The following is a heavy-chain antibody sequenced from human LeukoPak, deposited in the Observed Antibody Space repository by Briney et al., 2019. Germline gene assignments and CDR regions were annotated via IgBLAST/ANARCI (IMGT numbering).Heavy chain of an antibody. V-gene: IGHV1-69*05. CDR2: IIPIFGTA. Sequence: GASVKVSCKASGGTFSSYAISWVRQAPGQGLEWMGGIIPIFGTANYAQKFQGRVTITMDESTSTAYMELSSLRSEDTAVYYCASSAVERWLQFRGFDPWGQGTLVTVSS. CDR1: GGTFSSYA. J-gene: IGHJ5*02. CDR3: ASSAVERWLQFRGFDP. D-gene: IGHD5-24*01.